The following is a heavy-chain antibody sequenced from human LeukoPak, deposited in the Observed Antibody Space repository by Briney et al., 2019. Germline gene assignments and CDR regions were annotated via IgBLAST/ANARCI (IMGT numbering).Heavy chain of an antibody. V-gene: IGHV5-51*01. CDR3: ARLAAAANDAFDV. Sequence: GESLKISCKGSGYTFANYWIAWVRQMPGKGLEWMGIIYPGDSDIRYSPSFQGQVTISADKSITTAYLQWWRLKASDTAMYYCARLAAAANDAFDVWGQGTMVTVSS. CDR1: GYTFANYW. D-gene: IGHD6-13*01. J-gene: IGHJ3*01. CDR2: IYPGDSDI.